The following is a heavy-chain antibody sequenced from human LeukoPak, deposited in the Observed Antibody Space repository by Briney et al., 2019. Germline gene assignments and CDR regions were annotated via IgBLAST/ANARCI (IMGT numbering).Heavy chain of an antibody. Sequence: PSETLSLTCTVSGGSIRSYFWSWIRQSAGRGLEWIGRFYTGGSTNYNPSLKSRVTMSVDTSKNQFSLKLTSVIAADTAVYYCARDALDSSGWFYHGMDVWGQGTTVTVSS. D-gene: IGHD6-19*01. CDR2: FYTGGST. V-gene: IGHV4-4*07. J-gene: IGHJ6*02. CDR1: GGSIRSYF. CDR3: ARDALDSSGWFYHGMDV.